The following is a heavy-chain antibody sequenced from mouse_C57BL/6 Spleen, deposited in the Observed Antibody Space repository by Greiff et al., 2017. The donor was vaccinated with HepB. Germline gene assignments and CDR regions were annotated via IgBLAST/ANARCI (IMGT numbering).Heavy chain of an antibody. CDR3: ARGGLWLRHAMDY. V-gene: IGHV1-80*01. CDR1: GYAFSSYW. Sequence: VQLQQSGAELVKPGASVKISCKASGYAFSSYWMNWVKQRPGKGLEWIGQIYPGDGDTNYNGKFKGKATLTADKSSSTAYMQLSSLTSEDSAVYFCARGGLWLRHAMDYWGQGTSVTVSS. J-gene: IGHJ4*01. D-gene: IGHD2-2*01. CDR2: IYPGDGDT.